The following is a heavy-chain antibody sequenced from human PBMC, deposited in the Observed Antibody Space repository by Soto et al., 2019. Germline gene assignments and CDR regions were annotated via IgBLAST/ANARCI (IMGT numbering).Heavy chain of an antibody. V-gene: IGHV3-30*18. CDR3: AKEYTTVRDTLHY. CDR2: ISSEGSKK. J-gene: IGHJ4*02. D-gene: IGHD5-18*01. Sequence: QVQLVESGGGVVQPGRSLRLSCAASGFTFSTYAMYWVRQAPGKGLEWVASISSEGSKKDFADSVKGRFTISRDSSKNSLYLQMDSLRAEDTAVYYCAKEYTTVRDTLHYWGQGTLVIVSS. CDR1: GFTFSTYA.